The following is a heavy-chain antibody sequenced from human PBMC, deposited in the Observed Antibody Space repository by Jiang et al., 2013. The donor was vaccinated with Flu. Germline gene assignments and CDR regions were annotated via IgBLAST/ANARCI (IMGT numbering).Heavy chain of an antibody. D-gene: IGHD2/OR15-2a*01. Sequence: EVQLLESGGGLVQPGGSLRLSCAASGFTVSSNYMSWVRQAPGKGLEWVSVIYSGGSTYYADSVKGRFTISRHNSKNTLYLQMNSLRAEDTAVYYCARSSMGNTYYYYMDVWGKGTTVTVSS. V-gene: IGHV3-53*04. CDR1: GFTVSSNY. J-gene: IGHJ6*03. CDR2: IYSGGST. CDR3: ARSSMGNTYYYYMDV.